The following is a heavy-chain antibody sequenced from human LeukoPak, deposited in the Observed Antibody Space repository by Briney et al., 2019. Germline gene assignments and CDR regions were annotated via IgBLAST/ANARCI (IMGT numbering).Heavy chain of an antibody. CDR2: ISGDGGST. Sequence: GGSLRLSCAVSGCTFDDYAMHWVRQAPGKGLEWVSLISGDGGSTYYADSVKGRFTISRDNSKNSLYLQMNSLRTEDTALYYCAKDNTAMVMLHYWGQGTLVTVSS. CDR1: GCTFDDYA. V-gene: IGHV3-43*02. CDR3: AKDNTAMVMLHY. J-gene: IGHJ4*02. D-gene: IGHD5-18*01.